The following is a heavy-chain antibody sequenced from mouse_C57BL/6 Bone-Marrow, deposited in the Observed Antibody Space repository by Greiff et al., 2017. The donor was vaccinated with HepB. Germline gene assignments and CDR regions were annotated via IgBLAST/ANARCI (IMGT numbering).Heavy chain of an antibody. Sequence: LVESGAELARPGASVKLSCKASGYTFTSYGISWVKQRTGQGLEWIGEIYPRSGNTYYNEKFKGKATLTADKSSSTAYMELRSLTSEDSAVYFCARVTTVVANFDYWGQGTTLTVSS. CDR3: ARVTTVVANFDY. D-gene: IGHD1-1*01. V-gene: IGHV1-81*01. CDR1: GYTFTSYG. CDR2: IYPRSGNT. J-gene: IGHJ2*01.